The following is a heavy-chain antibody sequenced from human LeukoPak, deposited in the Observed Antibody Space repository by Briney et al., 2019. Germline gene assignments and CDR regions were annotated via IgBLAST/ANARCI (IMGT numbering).Heavy chain of an antibody. J-gene: IGHJ2*01. CDR2: IIPIFGTA. D-gene: IGHD3-16*01. Sequence: SVXXSCKASGGTFSXXXXSWVXXAXXQGLXWMXGIIPIFGTANYAQKFQGRVTITPDESTSTAYMELSSLRSEDTAVYYCARDLNWGAMVLSFDLWGRGTLVTVSS. CDR3: ARDLNWGAMVLSFDL. CDR1: GGTFSXXX. V-gene: IGHV1-69*13.